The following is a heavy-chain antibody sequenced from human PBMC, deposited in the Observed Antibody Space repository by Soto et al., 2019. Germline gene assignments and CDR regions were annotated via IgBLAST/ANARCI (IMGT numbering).Heavy chain of an antibody. J-gene: IGHJ6*04. CDR3: ARGRDAGTGYDYYGMEV. D-gene: IGHD6-13*01. CDR2: INRDGDNT. Sequence: EVQLVESGGGVVQPGGSLRLSCAASGFSFSTYWMHWVRQVPGKGLVWVSRINRDGDNTNYADSVKGRFTISRDNAKNTRYLQMNSLRDEDTAVYFGARGRDAGTGYDYYGMEVWVRGTTVAVSS. V-gene: IGHV3-74*01. CDR1: GFSFSTYW.